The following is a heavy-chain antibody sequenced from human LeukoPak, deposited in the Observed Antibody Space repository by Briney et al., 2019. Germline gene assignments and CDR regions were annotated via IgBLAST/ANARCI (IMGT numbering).Heavy chain of an antibody. D-gene: IGHD1-26*01. V-gene: IGHV4-59*12. CDR3: GRDWDSNWFDP. CDR2: IYYSGST. Sequence: PSETLSLTCTVSGGSISSYYWSWIRQPPGKGLEWIGYIYYSGSTNYNPSLKSRVTISVDTSKNQFSLKLSSVPAADTAVYYSGRDWDSNWFDPWGQGTLVTVSS. J-gene: IGHJ5*02. CDR1: GGSISSYY.